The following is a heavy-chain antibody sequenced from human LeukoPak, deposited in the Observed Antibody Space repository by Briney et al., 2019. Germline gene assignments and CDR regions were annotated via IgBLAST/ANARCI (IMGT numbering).Heavy chain of an antibody. Sequence: SETLSLTCSVSGGSMSSYYWNWIRQPPGKGLEWIGYIYYIGSTNYNSSLKSRVTISVDTSTNQFSLKLSSVTAAATAVYVCARHVSLQPFYSWGEGSLLTVS. V-gene: IGHV4-59*08. CDR2: IYYIGST. CDR1: GGSMSSYY. J-gene: IGHJ4*02. CDR3: ARHVSLQPFYS. D-gene: IGHD1-1*01.